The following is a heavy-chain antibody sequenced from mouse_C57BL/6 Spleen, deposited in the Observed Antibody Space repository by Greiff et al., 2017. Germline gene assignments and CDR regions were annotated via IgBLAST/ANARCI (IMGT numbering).Heavy chain of an antibody. CDR1: GFTFSDYG. CDR3: AKAYSYYAMDY. CDR2: ISSGSSTN. Sequence: EVKLMESGGGLVKPGGSLRLSCAASGFTFSDYGMHWVRQAPEKGLEWVAYISSGSSTNYYADTVQGRFTISRDNAKNTLFLQMTSLRSEDTAMYYCAKAYSYYAMDYWGQGTSVTVSS. D-gene: IGHD2-10*01. V-gene: IGHV5-17*01. J-gene: IGHJ4*01.